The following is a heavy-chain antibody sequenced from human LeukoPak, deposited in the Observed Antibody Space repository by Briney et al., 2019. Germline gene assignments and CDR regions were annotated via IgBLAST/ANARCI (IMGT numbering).Heavy chain of an antibody. J-gene: IGHJ4*02. CDR1: GYTFTGYY. CDR2: INPNSGGT. D-gene: IGHD4-17*01. V-gene: IGHV1-2*02. Sequence: ASVKVSCKASGYTFTGYYMHWVRQAPGQGLEWMGWINPNSGGTNYAQKFQGRVTMTRDTSISTAYMELSRLRSGDTAVYYCARDYGDYEFASYWGQGTLVTVSS. CDR3: ARDYGDYEFASY.